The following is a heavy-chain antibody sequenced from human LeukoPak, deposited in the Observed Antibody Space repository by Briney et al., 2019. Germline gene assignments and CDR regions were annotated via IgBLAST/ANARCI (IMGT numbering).Heavy chain of an antibody. CDR1: GYTFTSYD. V-gene: IGHV1-8*01. CDR2: MNPNSGNT. D-gene: IGHD4-17*01. Sequence: GASVKVSCKASGYTFTSYDINWVRQATGQGLEWMGWMNPNSGNTGYAQKFQGRVTMTRNISISTAYMELSSLRSEDTAVYYCARAGYYTTTVTTILGWFDPWGQGTLVTVSS. CDR3: ARAGYYTTTVTTILGWFDP. J-gene: IGHJ5*02.